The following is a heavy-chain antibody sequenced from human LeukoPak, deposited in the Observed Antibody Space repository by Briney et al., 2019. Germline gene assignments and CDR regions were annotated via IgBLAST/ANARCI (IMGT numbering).Heavy chain of an antibody. V-gene: IGHV3-74*01. CDR2: MNSDGSTT. J-gene: IGHJ4*02. CDR1: GFTFSNYW. Sequence: GGSLRLSCAASGFTFSNYWMVWVRQAPGKGLVWVSRMNSDGSTTRYADAVKGRFTISRDNAKNTLYLQMTSLRVEDTAVYCCARPQSGSYFPDYWGQGTLVTVSS. D-gene: IGHD1-26*01. CDR3: ARPQSGSYFPDY.